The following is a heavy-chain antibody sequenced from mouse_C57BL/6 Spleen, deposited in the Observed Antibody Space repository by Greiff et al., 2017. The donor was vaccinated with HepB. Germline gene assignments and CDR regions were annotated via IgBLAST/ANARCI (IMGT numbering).Heavy chain of an antibody. CDR2: ISGGGGNT. D-gene: IGHD2-4*01. Sequence: EVMLVESGGGLVKPGGSLKLSCAASGFTFSSYTMSWVRQTPEKRLEWVATISGGGGNTYYPDSVKGRFTISRDNAKNTLYLQMSSLRSEDTALYYCARRDYDGYFDVWGTGTTVTVSS. CDR1: GFTFSSYT. J-gene: IGHJ1*03. V-gene: IGHV5-9*01. CDR3: ARRDYDGYFDV.